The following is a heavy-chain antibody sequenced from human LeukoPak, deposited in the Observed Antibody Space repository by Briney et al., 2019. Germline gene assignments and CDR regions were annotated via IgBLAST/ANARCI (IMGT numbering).Heavy chain of an antibody. V-gene: IGHV4-34*01. J-gene: IGHJ5*02. CDR3: ARDGDFWSGYRWFDP. CDR1: GGSFSGYY. Sequence: SETLSLTCAVYGGSFSGYYWSWIRQPPGKGLEWIGEINHSGSTNYNPSLKSRVTISVDMSKNQFSLKLSSVTAADTAVYYCARDGDFWSGYRWFDPWGQGTLVTVSS. CDR2: INHSGST. D-gene: IGHD3-3*01.